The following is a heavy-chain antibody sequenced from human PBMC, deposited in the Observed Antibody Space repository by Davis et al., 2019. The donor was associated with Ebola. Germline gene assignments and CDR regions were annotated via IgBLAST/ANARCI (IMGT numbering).Heavy chain of an antibody. V-gene: IGHV5-51*01. J-gene: IGHJ5*02. CDR3: ARHPLYIAAPDSGSFDP. CDR2: IYPGYSDT. Sequence: GESLNISCKCSGYSFTSYWIGWVRQMPGKGLEWMGIIYPGYSDTIYSPSFQGHVTISADKSITTADLQWSSLKASDTAMYYCARHPLYIAAPDSGSFDPWGQGTLVTVSS. D-gene: IGHD6-13*01. CDR1: GYSFTSYW.